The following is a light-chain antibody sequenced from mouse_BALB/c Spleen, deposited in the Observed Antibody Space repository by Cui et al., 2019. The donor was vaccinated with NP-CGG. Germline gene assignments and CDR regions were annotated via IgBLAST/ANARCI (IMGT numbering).Light chain of an antibody. CDR1: TGAVTTSNY. CDR3: ALWYSNHWV. CDR2: GTN. V-gene: IGLV1*01. J-gene: IGLJ1*01. Sequence: QAVVTQESDITTSPGETVTLTCRSSTGAVTTSNYANWVQEKPDHLFTGLIGGTNNRVPGVPARFSGSLIGDKAALTITGAQTEDEAIYFCALWYSNHWVFGGGTKLTVL.